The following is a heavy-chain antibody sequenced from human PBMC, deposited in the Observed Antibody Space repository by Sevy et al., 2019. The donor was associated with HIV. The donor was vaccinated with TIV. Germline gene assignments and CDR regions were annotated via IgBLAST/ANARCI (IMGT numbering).Heavy chain of an antibody. J-gene: IGHJ5*02. Sequence: GGSLRLSCSASGFTFSSYAMHWVRQAPGKGLEYVSAISSNGGSTYYADSVKGRFTISRDNSKDTLYLQMSSLRAEDTAVYYCVRSSAGWWFDPWGQGTLVTVSS. CDR1: GFTFSSYA. V-gene: IGHV3-64D*06. CDR3: VRSSAGWWFDP. D-gene: IGHD6-25*01. CDR2: ISSNGGST.